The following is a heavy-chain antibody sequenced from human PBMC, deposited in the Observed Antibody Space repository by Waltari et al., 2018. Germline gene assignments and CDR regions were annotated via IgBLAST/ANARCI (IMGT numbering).Heavy chain of an antibody. CDR1: GFSFSDAW. CDR2: IRSKADGGTI. J-gene: IGHJ4*02. V-gene: IGHV3-15*01. Sequence: EVQLVESGGGLVKPGGSLRLSCAASGFSFSDAWMSWVRLAPGKWLEWVGRIRSKADGGTIDYAAPVKGRFTISRDDSKTTLYMQLNSLKDEDTAVYYCTTDRRRGYDPQFDYWGQGTLVTVSS. CDR3: TTDRRRGYDPQFDY. D-gene: IGHD5-12*01.